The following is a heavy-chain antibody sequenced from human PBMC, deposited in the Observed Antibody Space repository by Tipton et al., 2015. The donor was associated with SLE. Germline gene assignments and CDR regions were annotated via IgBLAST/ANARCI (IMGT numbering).Heavy chain of an antibody. CDR2: IYHSGST. D-gene: IGHD1-14*01. J-gene: IGHJ4*02. CDR1: GYSISSGYY. V-gene: IGHV4-38-2*01. CDR3: ASITRDGADDY. Sequence: LRLSCAVSGYSISSGYYWGWIRQPPGKGLEWIGSIYHSGSTYYNPSLKSRVTISVDTSKNQFSLKLSSVTAADTAVYYCASITRDGADDYWGQGTLVTVSS.